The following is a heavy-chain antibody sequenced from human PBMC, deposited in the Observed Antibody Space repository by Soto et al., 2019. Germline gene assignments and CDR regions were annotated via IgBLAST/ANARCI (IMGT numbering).Heavy chain of an antibody. J-gene: IGHJ3*01. V-gene: IGHV3-66*01. D-gene: IGHD2-15*01. CDR2: ISNGGDT. CDR3: AREPRNCRGGSCAITGDAYNL. CDR1: GFIVSDTY. Sequence: EVQLVESGGGLVQPGGSLRLSCTASGFIVSDTYVTWVRQAPGKGLEWVSVISNGGDTHYADSVRGRFSLSRDISEKTLHLQMNNLRVEAPGVYYCAREPRNCRGGSCAITGDAYNLWGQGTMVTVSS.